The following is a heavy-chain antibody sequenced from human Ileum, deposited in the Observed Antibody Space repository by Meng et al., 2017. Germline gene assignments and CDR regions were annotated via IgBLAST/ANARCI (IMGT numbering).Heavy chain of an antibody. Sequence: QVKRQESGPGLLRPSETSSLICTVSGGSVSRAGYQWGWIRQPPGKGLEWIGYASTNYNPSLKSRVTISLDTSRNQFSLSLSSVTAADTAVYYCARDHMGSLDYWGQGILVTVSS. CDR3: ARDHMGSLDY. D-gene: IGHD1-26*01. J-gene: IGHJ4*02. V-gene: IGHV4-61*08. CDR1: GGSVSRAGYQ. CDR2: AST.